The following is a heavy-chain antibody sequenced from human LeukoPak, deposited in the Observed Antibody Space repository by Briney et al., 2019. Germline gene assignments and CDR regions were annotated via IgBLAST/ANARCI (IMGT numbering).Heavy chain of an antibody. Sequence: PGGSLRLSCAASGFTFDDYAMHWVRQAPGKGLEWVSGISWNSGSIGYADSVKGRFTISRDNAKNSLYLQMNSLRAEDTALYYCAKAPDYYDSSGYRFDYWGQGTLVTVSS. CDR1: GFTFDDYA. CDR2: ISWNSGSI. CDR3: AKAPDYYDSSGYRFDY. J-gene: IGHJ4*02. D-gene: IGHD3-22*01. V-gene: IGHV3-9*01.